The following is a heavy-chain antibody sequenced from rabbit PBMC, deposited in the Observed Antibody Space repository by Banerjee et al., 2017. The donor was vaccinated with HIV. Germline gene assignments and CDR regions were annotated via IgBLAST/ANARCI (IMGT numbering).Heavy chain of an antibody. V-gene: IGHV1S40*01. CDR2: IYAGNSGDT. CDR3: ARETSSGWNFVW. J-gene: IGHJ4*01. Sequence: QSLEESGGDLVKPGASLTLTCTASGFSFSSRYYMCWVRQAPGKGLEWIACIYAGNSGDTYYASWAKGRFTISKTSSTTVTLQMTSLTAADTATYFCARETSSGWNFVWWGPGTLVTVS. CDR1: GFSFSSRYY. D-gene: IGHD4-1*01.